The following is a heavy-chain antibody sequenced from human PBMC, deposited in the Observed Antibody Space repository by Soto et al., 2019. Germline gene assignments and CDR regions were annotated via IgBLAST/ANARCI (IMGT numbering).Heavy chain of an antibody. D-gene: IGHD1-7*01. CDR3: ARDRRYKLELLGY. J-gene: IGHJ4*02. Sequence: GGSLRLSCAASGFTFSSYAMHWVRQAPGKGLEWVAVISYDGSNKYYADSVKGRFTISRDNSKNTLYLQMNSLRAEDTAVYYCARDRRYKLELLGYWGQGTLVTVSS. V-gene: IGHV3-30-3*01. CDR2: ISYDGSNK. CDR1: GFTFSSYA.